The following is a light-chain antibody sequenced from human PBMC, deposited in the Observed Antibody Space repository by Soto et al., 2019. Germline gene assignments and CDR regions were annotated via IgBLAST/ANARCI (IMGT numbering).Light chain of an antibody. V-gene: IGLV2-11*01. J-gene: IGLJ1*01. CDR1: SSDVGGYNY. Sequence: QSALTQPRSVSGSPGQSVTISCTGTSSDVGGYNYVSWYQQHPGKAPKLMIYDVGKRPSGVPDRFSGSKSDNTASLTISGLQAEDEADYYCISYTSGTSPYVFGTGTKVTVL. CDR2: DVG. CDR3: ISYTSGTSPYV.